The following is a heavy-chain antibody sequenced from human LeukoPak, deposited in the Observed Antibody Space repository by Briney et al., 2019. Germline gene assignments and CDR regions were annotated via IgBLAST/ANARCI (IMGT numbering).Heavy chain of an antibody. Sequence: SETLSLPCTVSGGSISSSSYYWGWIRQPPGKGLEWIGSIYYSEITYYNPSLKSRVIIAVDTSKNQFSLNLISVTAADTAVYYCATRDSEVRGVISDCWLQGTLIAVSS. CDR2: IYYSEIT. CDR3: ATRDSEVRGVISDC. J-gene: IGHJ4*02. D-gene: IGHD3-10*01. V-gene: IGHV4-39*01. CDR1: GGSISSSSYY.